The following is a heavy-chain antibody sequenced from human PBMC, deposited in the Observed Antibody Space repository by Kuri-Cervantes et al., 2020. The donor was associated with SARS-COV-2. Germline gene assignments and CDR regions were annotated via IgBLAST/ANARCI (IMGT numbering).Heavy chain of an antibody. CDR2: IYYSGST. CDR3: ARDPSRGVRWSGYPNYFDY. V-gene: IGHV4-59*12. Sequence: GSLRLSCTVSGGSISSCYWSWIRQPPGKGLEWIGYIYYSGSTNYNPSLKSRVTISVDTSKNQFSLKLSSVTAADTAVYYCARDPSRGVRWSGYPNYFDYWGQGTLVTVSS. CDR1: GGSISSCY. D-gene: IGHD3-3*01. J-gene: IGHJ4*02.